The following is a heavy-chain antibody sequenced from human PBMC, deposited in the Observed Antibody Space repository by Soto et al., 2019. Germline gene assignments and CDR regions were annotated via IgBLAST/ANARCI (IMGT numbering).Heavy chain of an antibody. CDR2: INTDGSVT. CDR1: GFTFSSYW. V-gene: IGHV3-74*01. J-gene: IGHJ6*02. CDR3: ARASPMDV. Sequence: GGSLRLSCAASGFTFSSYWMHWVRQAPGKGLVWVSRINTDGSVTNYADSVKGRFTISRDNAKNTVYLRMNSLRAEDTAIYFCARASPMDVWGQGTTVTVSS.